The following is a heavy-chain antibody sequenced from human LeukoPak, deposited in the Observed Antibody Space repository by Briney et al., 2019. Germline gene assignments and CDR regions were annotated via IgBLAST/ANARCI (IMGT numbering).Heavy chain of an antibody. CDR3: ARESDTAMGLDY. D-gene: IGHD5-18*01. CDR1: GGSISSGSYY. CDR2: IYTSGST. V-gene: IGHV4-61*02. Sequence: PSETLSLTCTVSGGSISSGSYYWSWIRQPAGKGLEWIGRIYTSGSTNYNPSLKSRVTISVDTSKNQFSLKLSSVTAADTAVYYCARESDTAMGLDYWGQGTLVTVSS. J-gene: IGHJ4*02.